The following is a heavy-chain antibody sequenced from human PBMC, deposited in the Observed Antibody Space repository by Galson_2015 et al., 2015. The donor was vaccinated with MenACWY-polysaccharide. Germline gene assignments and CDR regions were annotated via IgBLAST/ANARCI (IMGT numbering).Heavy chain of an antibody. D-gene: IGHD3-10*01. J-gene: IGHJ4*02. CDR2: ISASGGGT. CDR1: GFTFTTYA. V-gene: IGHV3-23*01. Sequence: SLRLSCAASGFTFTTYAMNWVHQAPGKGLEWVSAISASGGGTHYADSVKGRFTISRDNSKNTLYLQMNSLRAEDTAVYYCAKYGSGSFYLDWGQGTPVTVSS. CDR3: AKYGSGSFYLD.